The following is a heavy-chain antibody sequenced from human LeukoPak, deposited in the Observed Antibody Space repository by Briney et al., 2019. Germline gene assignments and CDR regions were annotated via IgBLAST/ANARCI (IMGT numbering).Heavy chain of an antibody. V-gene: IGHV3-30*02. J-gene: IGHJ6*03. Sequence: GGSLRLSCAASGFTFSSYGMHWVRQAPGKGLEWVVFIRYDGSNKYYADSVKGRFTISRDNSKNTLYLQMNSLRAEDTAVYYCAKGISLGLWFGELPYMDVWGKGTTVTISS. CDR3: AKGISLGLWFGELPYMDV. D-gene: IGHD3-10*01. CDR1: GFTFSSYG. CDR2: IRYDGSNK.